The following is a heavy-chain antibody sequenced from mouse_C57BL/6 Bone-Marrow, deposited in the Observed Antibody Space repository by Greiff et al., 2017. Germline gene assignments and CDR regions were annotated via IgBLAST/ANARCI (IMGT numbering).Heavy chain of an antibody. CDR1: GYTFTGYW. V-gene: IGHV1-9*01. CDR2: ILPGSGST. Sequence: QVQLKESGAELMKPGASVKLSCKATGYTFTGYWIEWVKQRPGHGLEWIGEILPGSGSTNYKEKFKGKATFTADTSSNTAYMQLSSLTTEDSAIYYCARDLPSSSTDWYFDVWGTGTTVTVSS. D-gene: IGHD1-1*01. J-gene: IGHJ1*03. CDR3: ARDLPSSSTDWYFDV.